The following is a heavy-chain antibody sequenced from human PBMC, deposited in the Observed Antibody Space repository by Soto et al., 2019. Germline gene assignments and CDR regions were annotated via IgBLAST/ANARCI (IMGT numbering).Heavy chain of an antibody. D-gene: IGHD1-1*01. CDR1: RFTFSSYG. CDR3: AKGVSQTATYNWRDY. V-gene: IGHV3-30*18. Sequence: QVQLVESGGGVVQPGRSLRLSCAASRFTFSSYGMHWVRQAPGKGLEWVTVISSDGSNKYYTDSVKGRFTISRDNSKNTLYLQMNSLRVEDTAVYYCAKGVSQTATYNWRDYWGQGTLVTVSS. J-gene: IGHJ4*02. CDR2: ISSDGSNK.